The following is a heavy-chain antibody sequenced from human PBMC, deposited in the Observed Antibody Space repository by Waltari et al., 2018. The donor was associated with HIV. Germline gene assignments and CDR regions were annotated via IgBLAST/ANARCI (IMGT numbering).Heavy chain of an antibody. J-gene: IGHJ4*02. D-gene: IGHD3-10*01. V-gene: IGHV1-18*01. CDR2: VSAHTGET. Sequence: QVRLVQSGGEVKKPGASVKVSCKASGYPFTNHGISWVRKAPGQGLEWMAWVSAHTGETNYKQTLHGRISVTTDKSTTTAYLELRGLRSDDAATYYCARDSPFYYGSGTYRNLDYWGQGTLVTVSS. CDR3: ARDSPFYYGSGTYRNLDY. CDR1: GYPFTNHG.